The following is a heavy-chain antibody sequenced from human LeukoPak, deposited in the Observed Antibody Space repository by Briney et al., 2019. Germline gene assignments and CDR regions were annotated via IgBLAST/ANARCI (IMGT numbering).Heavy chain of an antibody. CDR3: ARHRYGLDY. CDR2: IYYSGST. CDR1: GGSISSSSYY. J-gene: IGHJ4*02. D-gene: IGHD5-18*01. Sequence: SETLSLTCTVSGGSISSSSYYWGWIRQPPGKGLEWIGSIYYSGSTYYNPSLKSRVTISVDTSKNQFSLKLSSVTAADTAVYYCARHRYGLDYWGQGTLVTVSS. V-gene: IGHV4-39*01.